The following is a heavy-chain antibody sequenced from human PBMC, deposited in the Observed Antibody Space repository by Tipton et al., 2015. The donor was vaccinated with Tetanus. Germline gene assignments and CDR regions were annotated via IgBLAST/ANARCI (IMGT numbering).Heavy chain of an antibody. J-gene: IGHJ6*02. CDR3: ARLTGHSMDVVGYYYFGMDV. CDR1: GGSMNSYY. CDR2: IYYTGST. D-gene: IGHD2-21*01. Sequence: LSLTCTVSGGSMNSYYWSWIRQPPGKGLEWIGYIYYTGSTNYNPSLKSGVTISLDTSKNQFSLKLTSVSAADTAVYYCARLTGHSMDVVGYYYFGMDVWGQGTKVTVSS. V-gene: IGHV4-59*01.